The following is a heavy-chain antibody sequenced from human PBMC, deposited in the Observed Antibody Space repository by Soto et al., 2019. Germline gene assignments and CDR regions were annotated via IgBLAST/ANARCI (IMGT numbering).Heavy chain of an antibody. Sequence: QVQLVQSGAEVKKPGSSGKVSCKASGGTFSSYAISWVRQAPGQGLEWMGGIIPIFGTANYAQKFQGRVTITADESTSTAYMELSSLRSEDTAVYYCARTRYGDYVGTHSLDYWGQGTLVTVSS. CDR3: ARTRYGDYVGTHSLDY. D-gene: IGHD4-17*01. CDR1: GGTFSSYA. J-gene: IGHJ4*02. CDR2: IIPIFGTA. V-gene: IGHV1-69*12.